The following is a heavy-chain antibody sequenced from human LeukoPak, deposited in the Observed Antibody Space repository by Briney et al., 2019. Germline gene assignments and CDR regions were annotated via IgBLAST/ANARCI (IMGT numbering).Heavy chain of an antibody. J-gene: IGHJ4*02. D-gene: IGHD1-26*01. CDR3: AKDLFRRVVGTNFDY. Sequence: PGGSLRLSCAASGFTFSSYGMHWVRQAPGKGLEWVAVISYDGSNKYYADSVKGRFTISRDNSKNTLYLQMNSLRAEDTAVYYRAKDLFRRVVGTNFDYWGQGTLVTVSS. CDR2: ISYDGSNK. V-gene: IGHV3-30*18. CDR1: GFTFSSYG.